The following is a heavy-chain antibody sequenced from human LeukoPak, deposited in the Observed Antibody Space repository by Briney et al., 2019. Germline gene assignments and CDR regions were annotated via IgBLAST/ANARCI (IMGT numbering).Heavy chain of an antibody. CDR3: VKVYDSSGYYYGAFDI. CDR2: ISSKGGST. V-gene: IGHV3-64D*09. CDR1: GFTSSSYT. Sequence: PVGSLTLSRSASGFTSSSYTIHWVRQAPGKGLEYVSAISSKGGSTYYADSVKGGFTISRDNSKNTLYLQMSSLRAEDTAVYYCVKVYDSSGYYYGAFDIWGEGTVDTVSS. J-gene: IGHJ3*02. D-gene: IGHD3-22*01.